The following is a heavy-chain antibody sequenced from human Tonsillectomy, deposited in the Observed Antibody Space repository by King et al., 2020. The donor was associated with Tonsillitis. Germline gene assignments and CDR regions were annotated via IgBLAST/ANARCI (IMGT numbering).Heavy chain of an antibody. V-gene: IGHV3-7*03. CDR2: IKQDGSET. Sequence: VQLVESGGGLVQPGGSLRLSCAASGFTLSTFWMKWARQAPGKGLEWVATIKQDGSETHYADSVNGRFTISRDNAENSLFLQMNSLRVGDTAGYYCVRGAGWYFDLWGRGALVTVSS. D-gene: IGHD1-14*01. CDR3: VRGAGWYFDL. J-gene: IGHJ2*01. CDR1: GFTLSTFW.